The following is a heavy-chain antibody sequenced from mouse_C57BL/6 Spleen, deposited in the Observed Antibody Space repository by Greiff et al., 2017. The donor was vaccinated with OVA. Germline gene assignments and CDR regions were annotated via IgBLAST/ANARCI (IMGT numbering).Heavy chain of an antibody. V-gene: IGHV1-50*01. CDR2: IDPSDSYT. CDR1: GYTFTSYW. D-gene: IGHD1-1*01. Sequence: QVQLQQSGAELVKPGASVKLSCKASGYTFTSYWMQWVKQRPGQGLEWIGEIDPSDSYTNYNQKFKGKATLTVDTSSSTAYMQRSSLTSEDSAVYYCARRGSSYGSTWFAYWGQGTLVTVSA. CDR3: ARRGSSYGSTWFAY. J-gene: IGHJ3*01.